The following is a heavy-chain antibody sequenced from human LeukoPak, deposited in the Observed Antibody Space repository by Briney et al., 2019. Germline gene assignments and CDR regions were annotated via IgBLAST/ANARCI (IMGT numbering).Heavy chain of an antibody. Sequence: SETLSLTCTVSGGSISSSSYYWGWIRQPPGKGLAWIGRIYYSGSTYYNASLKSRVTISVDTSKNQFSLMLSSVTAADTAVYYCAKMWLQLWTFDYWGQGTLVTVSS. V-gene: IGHV4-39*01. CDR3: AKMWLQLWTFDY. D-gene: IGHD5-18*01. CDR1: GGSISSSSYY. J-gene: IGHJ4*02. CDR2: IYYSGST.